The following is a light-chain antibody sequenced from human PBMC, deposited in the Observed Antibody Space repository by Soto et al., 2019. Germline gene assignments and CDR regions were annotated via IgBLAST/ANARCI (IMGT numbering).Light chain of an antibody. CDR1: QSVLYSSNNKNY. V-gene: IGKV4-1*01. Sequence: DIVMTQSPDSLAVSLGERATINCKSSQSVLYSSNNKNYLALYQQKPGQPPKLLIYWASTRESGVPDRFSGSGSWADLTLTIGSLKAEDVAVYYGQQYYSTPYTFGQGTKLEIK. CDR2: WAS. J-gene: IGKJ2*01. CDR3: QQYYSTPYT.